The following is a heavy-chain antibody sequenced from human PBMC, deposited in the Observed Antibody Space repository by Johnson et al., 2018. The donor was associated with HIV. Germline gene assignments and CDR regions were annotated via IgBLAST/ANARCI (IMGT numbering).Heavy chain of an antibody. CDR2: IRYDGSNK. CDR3: AKGFTLDSGAFDI. D-gene: IGHD2-15*01. V-gene: IGHV3-30*02. J-gene: IGHJ3*02. Sequence: QEQLVESGGGVVQPGGSLRLSCAASGFTFSSYGMHWVRQAPGKGLEWVAFIRYDGSNKYYADSVKGRFTISRDNSKNTLYLQMNSLRAEDTAVYYCAKGFTLDSGAFDIWGQGTMVTVSS. CDR1: GFTFSSYG.